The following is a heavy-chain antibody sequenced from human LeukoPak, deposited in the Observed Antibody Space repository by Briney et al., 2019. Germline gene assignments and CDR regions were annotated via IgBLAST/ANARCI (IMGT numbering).Heavy chain of an antibody. J-gene: IGHJ4*01. CDR1: GFTFDDHG. CDR2: IKWNGDST. Sequence: GGSLRLSCAASGFTFDDHGMSWVRLAPGKGLEWVSGIKWNGDSTGYADSVKGRFTISRDNAKNSLYLLMNSLGAEDTALYHCAKNLGSGWYFPFDYWGQGILVTVSS. D-gene: IGHD6-19*01. V-gene: IGHV3-20*01. CDR3: AKNLGSGWYFPFDY.